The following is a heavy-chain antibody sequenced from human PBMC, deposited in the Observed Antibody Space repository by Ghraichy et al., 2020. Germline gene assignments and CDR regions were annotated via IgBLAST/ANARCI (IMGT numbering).Heavy chain of an antibody. CDR3: AKPMAAGNHDYYYMDV. D-gene: IGHD6-13*01. J-gene: IGHJ6*03. CDR2: ISWDGGST. CDR1: GFTFDDYA. Sequence: GGSLRLSCAASGFTFDDYAMHWVRQAPGKGLEWVSLISWDGGSTYYADSVKGRFTISRDNSKNSLYLQMNSLRAEDTALYYCAKPMAAGNHDYYYMDVWGKGTTVTVSS. V-gene: IGHV3-43D*03.